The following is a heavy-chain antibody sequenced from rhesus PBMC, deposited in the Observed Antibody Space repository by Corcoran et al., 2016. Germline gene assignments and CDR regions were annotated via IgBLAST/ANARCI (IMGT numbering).Heavy chain of an antibody. Sequence: QLQLQESGPGLVKPSETLSLTCAVSGGSISSNYWNWIRQPPGKGLEGIGRISGSDGSTDYNPPLTSRVSISTDTSKKEFSLKLTSVTAADTAVYYCATIAAAGMGFDYWGQGALVTVSS. CDR1: GGSISSNY. V-gene: IGHV4-173*01. D-gene: IGHD6-25*01. CDR3: ATIAAAGMGFDY. CDR2: ISGSDGST. J-gene: IGHJ4*01.